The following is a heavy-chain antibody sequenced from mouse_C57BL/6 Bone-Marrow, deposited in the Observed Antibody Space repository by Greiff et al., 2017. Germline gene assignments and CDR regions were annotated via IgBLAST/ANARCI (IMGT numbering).Heavy chain of an antibody. CDR3: VSTTVRDAMDY. V-gene: IGHV10-1*01. J-gene: IGHJ4*01. D-gene: IGHD1-1*01. Sequence: EAGGGLVQPKGSLKLSCAASGFSFNTYAMNWVRQAPGKGLEWVARIRSKSNNYATYYADSVKDRFTLSRDDSEIMLYLQMNNLKTEDTAMYYCVSTTVRDAMDYWGQGTSVTVSS. CDR1: GFSFNTYA. CDR2: IRSKSNNYAT.